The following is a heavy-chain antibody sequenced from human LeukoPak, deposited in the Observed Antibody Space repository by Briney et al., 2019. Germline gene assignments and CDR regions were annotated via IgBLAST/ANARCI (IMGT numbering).Heavy chain of an antibody. CDR1: GLTFSSYW. Sequence: GGSLRLSCAASGLTFSSYWMSWVRQAPGKGLEWVANIKQDGSEKYYVDSVKGRFTISRDNAKNSLYLQMNSLRAEDTAVYYCARVWLADAFDIWGQGTMVTVSS. D-gene: IGHD6-19*01. V-gene: IGHV3-7*01. J-gene: IGHJ3*02. CDR3: ARVWLADAFDI. CDR2: IKQDGSEK.